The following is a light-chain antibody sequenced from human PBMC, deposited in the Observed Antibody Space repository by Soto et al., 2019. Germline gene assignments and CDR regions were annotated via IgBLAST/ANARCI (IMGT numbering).Light chain of an antibody. CDR1: NSNMGRNY. V-gene: IGLV1-47*01. J-gene: IGLJ2*01. CDR3: AVWDNSLNGVA. Sequence: QSVLTQTPSASGTPGKSVTISCSGSNSNMGRNYVYWYQQVPGTAPKLLMYRNDVRPSGVPDRFTGSKSGTSASLAISGLRSEDEADYYCAVWDNSLNGVAFGGGTKVTVL. CDR2: RND.